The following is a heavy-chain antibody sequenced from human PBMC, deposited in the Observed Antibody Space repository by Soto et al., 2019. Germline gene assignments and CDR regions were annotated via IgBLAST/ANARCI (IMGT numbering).Heavy chain of an antibody. CDR2: IIPILGIA. Sequence: SVEVSCKDSGGTFSSYTISWVRQAPGQGLEWMGRIIPILGIANYAQKFQGRVTITADKSTSTAYMELSSLRSEDTAVYYCARDRIGCRSTSCYFDYWGQGTLVTVSS. CDR3: ARDRIGCRSTSCYFDY. J-gene: IGHJ4*02. D-gene: IGHD2-2*01. V-gene: IGHV1-69*04. CDR1: GGTFSSYT.